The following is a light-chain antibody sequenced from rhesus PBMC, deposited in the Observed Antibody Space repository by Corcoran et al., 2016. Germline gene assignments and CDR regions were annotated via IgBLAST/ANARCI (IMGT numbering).Light chain of an antibody. CDR3: YQHSSGYS. CDR1: QSVSSY. V-gene: IGKV3-10*01. CDR2: GAS. Sequence: QVILTQSPATLSLSPGERATLSCRASQSVSSYLAWYQQKPGQAPRLLIYGASSRATGIPERFSGSGSGTDFTLPISSLEPEDVGVYHCYQHSSGYSFGQGTKVEIK. J-gene: IGKJ2*01.